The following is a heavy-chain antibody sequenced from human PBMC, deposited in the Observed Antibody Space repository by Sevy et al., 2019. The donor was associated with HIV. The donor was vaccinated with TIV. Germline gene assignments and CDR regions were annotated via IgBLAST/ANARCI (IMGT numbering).Heavy chain of an antibody. Sequence: GGSLRLSCAASGFTFSSYSMNWVRQAPGKGLEWVSYISSSSSTNYYADSVKGRFTISRDNAKNSLYLQMNSLRDEDTAVYYCARWVTTSDYYYDYGMDVWGQGTTVTVSS. CDR3: ARWVTTSDYYYDYGMDV. D-gene: IGHD2-21*02. CDR2: ISSSSSTN. CDR1: GFTFSSYS. J-gene: IGHJ6*02. V-gene: IGHV3-48*02.